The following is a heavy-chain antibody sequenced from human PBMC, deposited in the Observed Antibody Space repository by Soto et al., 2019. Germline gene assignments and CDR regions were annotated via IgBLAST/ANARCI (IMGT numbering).Heavy chain of an antibody. D-gene: IGHD1-1*01. CDR2: IYYRGIT. CDR3: ARWPQLEPRFDY. CDR1: SGSISSGGSY. V-gene: IGHV4-31*03. Sequence: QVQLQESGPGLVKPSQTLSLTCTVSSGSISSGGSYWSWIRQHPGKGLEWIGYIYYRGITYYNPSRKSRVTISVDTSKNQFSMKLISVAAADTAGYYCARWPQLEPRFDYWGQGTLVTVSS. J-gene: IGHJ4*02.